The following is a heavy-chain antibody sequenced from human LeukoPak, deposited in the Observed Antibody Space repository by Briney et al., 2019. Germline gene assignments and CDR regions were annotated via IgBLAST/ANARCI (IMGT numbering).Heavy chain of an antibody. D-gene: IGHD2-15*01. V-gene: IGHV3-21*01. CDR3: ARGARVAAKDDAFDI. J-gene: IGHJ3*02. CDR2: ISSSSSYI. Sequence: AGGSLRLSCAASGFTFSSYAMNWVRQAPGKGLEWVSSISSSSSYIYYADSVKGRFTISRDNAKKSLYLQMNSLRAEDTAVYYCARGARVAAKDDAFDIWGQGTMVTVSS. CDR1: GFTFSSYA.